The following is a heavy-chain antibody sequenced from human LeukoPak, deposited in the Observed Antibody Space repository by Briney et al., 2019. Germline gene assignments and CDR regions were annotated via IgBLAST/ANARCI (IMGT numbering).Heavy chain of an antibody. CDR3: AKERSLGTWLGDY. V-gene: IGHV3-23*01. CDR1: GFTFSTYA. D-gene: IGHD5-12*01. J-gene: IGHJ4*02. Sequence: AGGSLRLSCAASGFTFSTYAMTWVRQAPGKGLEWVSAISGTGGGTYYSDSVKGRFTISRDNSKNTLYLQMNSLRPEDTAVYYCAKERSLGTWLGDYWGQRTLVTVSS. CDR2: ISGTGGGT.